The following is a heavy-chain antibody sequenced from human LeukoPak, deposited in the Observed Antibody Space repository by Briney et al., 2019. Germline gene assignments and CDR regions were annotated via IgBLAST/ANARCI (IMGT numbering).Heavy chain of an antibody. CDR2: ISAYNGNT. CDR1: GYTFTSYG. Sequence: ASVKVSCKASGYTFTSYGISWVRQAPGQGLEWMGWISAYNGNTNYAQKLQGRVTMTTDTSTSTAYMELRSLRSDDTAVYYCARVCGLRYFDWLFQRYYYYMDVWRKGTTVTVSS. CDR3: ARVCGLRYFDWLFQRYYYYMDV. V-gene: IGHV1-18*01. D-gene: IGHD3-9*01. J-gene: IGHJ6*03.